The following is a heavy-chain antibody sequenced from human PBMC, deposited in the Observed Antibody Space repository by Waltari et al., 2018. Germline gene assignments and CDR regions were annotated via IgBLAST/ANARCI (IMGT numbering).Heavy chain of an antibody. V-gene: IGHV4-38-2*01. CDR2: IYHSGST. J-gene: IGHJ4*02. CDR3: ARAPITGTTFYFDY. Sequence: QLQLQESGPGLVKPSETLSLPCAVPGYSISSGYYWGWIRQPPGKGLEWIGSIYHSGSTYYNPSLKSRVTISVDTSKNQFSLKLSSVTAADTAVYYCARAPITGTTFYFDYWGQGTLVTVSS. D-gene: IGHD1-20*01. CDR1: GYSISSGYY.